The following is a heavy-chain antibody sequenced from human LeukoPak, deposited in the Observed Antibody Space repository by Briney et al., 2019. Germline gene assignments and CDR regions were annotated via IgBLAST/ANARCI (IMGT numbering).Heavy chain of an antibody. Sequence: PGGSLRLSCAASGFSFSVYSMSWVRQAPGKGLEWVSSVISTGDNTYYANSVKGRFTISRDNAKNSLYLQMNSLRAEDTAVYYCARADGSGRGYYYYYMDDWGKGTTVTVSS. CDR3: ARADGSGRGYYYYYMDD. V-gene: IGHV3-23*01. CDR2: VISTGDNT. J-gene: IGHJ6*03. CDR1: GFSFSVYS. D-gene: IGHD3-10*01.